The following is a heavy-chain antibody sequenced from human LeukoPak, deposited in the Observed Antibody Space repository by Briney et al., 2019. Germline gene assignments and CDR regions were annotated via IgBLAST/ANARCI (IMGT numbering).Heavy chain of an antibody. CDR3: ARDRNYYDSRGYLTHDAYDI. J-gene: IGHJ3*02. V-gene: IGHV6-1*01. CDR1: GDSVSSNSVA. Sequence: SQTLSLTCALSGDSVSSNSVAWSWIRQSPSRGLEWLGRTYFRSKWYNDYAVSVKSRITINPDTSKNQVSLQLNSVTPEGTAVYYCARDRNYYDSRGYLTHDAYDIWGQGTVVTVSS. D-gene: IGHD3-22*01. CDR2: TYFRSKWYN.